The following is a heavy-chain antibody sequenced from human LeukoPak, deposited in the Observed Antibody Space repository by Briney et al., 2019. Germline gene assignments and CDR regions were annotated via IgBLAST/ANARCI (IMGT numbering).Heavy chain of an antibody. CDR3: ARASSGYTNPDH. V-gene: IGHV5-10-1*01. CDR2: IDPTDSYT. D-gene: IGHD5-12*01. Sequence: GESLKISCQGSGYTFTDYWINWVRQLPGKGLEWMGKIDPTDSYTNYSPSFQGHVTISTDKSISTSYLEWSSLRASDTAMYYCARASSGYTNPDHWGQGTLVTVSS. CDR1: GYTFTDYW. J-gene: IGHJ4*02.